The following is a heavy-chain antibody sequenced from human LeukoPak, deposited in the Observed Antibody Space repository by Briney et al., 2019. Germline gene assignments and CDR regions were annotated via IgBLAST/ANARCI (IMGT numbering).Heavy chain of an antibody. V-gene: IGHV3-23*01. CDR3: AKGLVGTEYFQH. Sequence: GGSLRLSCAASGFTFSSYTMSWVRQAPGKGLEWISTISGSGGGTYYADSVKGRFTISRDNSKNTLSLQMNSLRAEDTAVYHCAKGLVGTEYFQHWGQGALVTVSS. D-gene: IGHD2-8*02. CDR1: GFTFSSYT. CDR2: ISGSGGGT. J-gene: IGHJ1*01.